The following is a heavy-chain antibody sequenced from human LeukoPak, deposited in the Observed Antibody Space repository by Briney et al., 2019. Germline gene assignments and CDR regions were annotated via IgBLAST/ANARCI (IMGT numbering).Heavy chain of an antibody. CDR1: GFTVSSNY. CDR3: ARGTTAVTAGVY. V-gene: IGHV3-66*01. CDR2: IYTGGST. D-gene: IGHD4-23*01. Sequence: GGSLRLSCAVSGFTVSSNYMSWVRQAPGKGLEWVSVIYTGGSTYYADSVKGRFTLSRDNSKNTLYLQMNSLRAEDTAVYYCARGTTAVTAGVYWGQGTLVTVSS. J-gene: IGHJ4*02.